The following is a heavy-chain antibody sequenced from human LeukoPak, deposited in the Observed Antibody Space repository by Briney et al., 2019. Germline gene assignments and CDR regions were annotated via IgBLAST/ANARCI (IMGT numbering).Heavy chain of an antibody. V-gene: IGHV4-39*01. Sequence: PSETQSLTCTVSGGSISSSSYYWGWIRQPPGKGLEWIGSIYYSGSTYYNPSLKSRVTISVDTSKNQFSLKLSSVTAADTAVYCCARHITSDAFDIWGQGTMVTVSS. D-gene: IGHD3-10*01. J-gene: IGHJ3*02. CDR1: GGSISSSSYY. CDR2: IYYSGST. CDR3: ARHITSDAFDI.